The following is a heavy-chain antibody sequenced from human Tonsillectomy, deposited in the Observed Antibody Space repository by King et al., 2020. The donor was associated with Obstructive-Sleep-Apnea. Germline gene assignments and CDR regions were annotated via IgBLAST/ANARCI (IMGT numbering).Heavy chain of an antibody. V-gene: IGHV5-51*01. CDR2: IYPGDSDT. J-gene: IGHJ4*02. CDR1: GYSFTSYW. CDR3: ARQSALIRGVGSFDY. Sequence: VQLVESGAEVKKPGESLKISCKGSGYSFTSYWIGWLRQMPGKGLEWVGIIYPGDSDTRYSPSFQGQVTISADKSISTAYLQWSSLKASDTAMYYCARQSALIRGVGSFDYWGQGTLVTVSS. D-gene: IGHD3-10*01.